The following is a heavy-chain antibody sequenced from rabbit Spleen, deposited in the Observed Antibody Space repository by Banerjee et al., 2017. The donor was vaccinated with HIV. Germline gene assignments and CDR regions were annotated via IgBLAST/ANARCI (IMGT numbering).Heavy chain of an antibody. J-gene: IGHJ6*01. V-gene: IGHV1S45*01. CDR2: IYAGSSNST. CDR1: GFSFSNKVV. D-gene: IGHD8-1*01. CDR3: ARDAGTSFSTYGMDL. Sequence: QEQVLESGGGLVKPEGSLKLSCTASGFSFSNKVVMCWVRQAPGKGLEWIACIYAGSSNSTYYATWAKGRFTISKTSSTTVTLQMTSLTAADTATYFCARDAGTSFSTYGMDLWGQGTLVTVS.